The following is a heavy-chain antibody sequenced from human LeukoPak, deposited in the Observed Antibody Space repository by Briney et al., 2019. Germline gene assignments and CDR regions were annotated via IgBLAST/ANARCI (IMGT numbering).Heavy chain of an antibody. V-gene: IGHV3-53*01. CDR3: ARGEDYGDYFDY. D-gene: IGHD4-17*01. J-gene: IGHJ4*02. CDR1: GFTVSSNY. CDR2: IYSGGST. Sequence: GGSLRLSCAASGFTVSSNYMSWVRQAPGKGLEWVSVIYSGGSTYYADSMKGRFTISRDNSKNTLYLQMNSLRAGDTAVYYCARGEDYGDYFDYWGQGTLVTVSS.